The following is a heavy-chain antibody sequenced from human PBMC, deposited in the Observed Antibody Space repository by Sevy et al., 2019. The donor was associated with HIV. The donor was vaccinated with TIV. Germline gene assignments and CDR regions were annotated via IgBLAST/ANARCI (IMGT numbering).Heavy chain of an antibody. CDR1: GFTVTSNY. V-gene: IGHV3-53*01. Sequence: GGSLRLSCAATGFTVTSNYMSWVRQGPGKGLEWVSGFYNGDSTQYADSVKGRFTISRDKSNNTLYLQMDSLRAEDTAVYYCAREAGSNSFDYWGEGTLVTVSS. CDR3: AREAGSNSFDY. CDR2: FYNGDST. J-gene: IGHJ4*02. D-gene: IGHD3-10*01.